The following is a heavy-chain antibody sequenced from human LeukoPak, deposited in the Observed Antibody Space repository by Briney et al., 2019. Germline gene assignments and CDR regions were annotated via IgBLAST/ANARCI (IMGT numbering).Heavy chain of an antibody. J-gene: IGHJ4*02. CDR2: IIPIFGTA. Sequence: SVKVSCKASGGTFSSYAISWVRQAPGQGLEWMGGIIPIFGTANYAQKFQGRVTITADESTSTAHMELSSLRSEDTAVYYCARAPNYYDSSGYYYLLYYWGQGTLVTVSS. D-gene: IGHD3-22*01. V-gene: IGHV1-69*13. CDR3: ARAPNYYDSSGYYYLLYY. CDR1: GGTFSSYA.